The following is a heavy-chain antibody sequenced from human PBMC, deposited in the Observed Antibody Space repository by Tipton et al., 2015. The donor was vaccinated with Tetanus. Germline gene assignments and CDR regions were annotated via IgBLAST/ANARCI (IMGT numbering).Heavy chain of an antibody. CDR1: GFTFGSYP. V-gene: IGHV3-23*01. CDR3: AGELTEDAFDI. J-gene: IGHJ3*02. D-gene: IGHD1-7*01. Sequence: SLRLSCAASGFTFGSYPMAWVRQAPGKGLEWVSGVSGNGGSTYYVDSVRGRFTVSRDNSENILYLQMNSLRAEDTAIYYCAGELTEDAFDIWGQGTMVAVSS. CDR2: VSGNGGST.